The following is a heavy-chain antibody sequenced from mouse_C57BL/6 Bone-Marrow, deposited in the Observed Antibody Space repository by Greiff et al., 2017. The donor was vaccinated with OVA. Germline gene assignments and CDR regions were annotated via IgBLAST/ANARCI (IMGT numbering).Heavy chain of an antibody. Sequence: EVQLQQSGPVLVKPGPSVKISCKASGFTFTDYYMHWVKQSHGKSLEWIGLVYPYNGGTSYNQKFKGKATLTVDTSSSTAYMELNSLTSEDSAVYYCAGYYYGSSLNWYFDVWGTGTTVTVSS. D-gene: IGHD1-1*01. V-gene: IGHV1-36*01. CDR3: AGYYYGSSLNWYFDV. J-gene: IGHJ1*03. CDR2: VYPYNGGT. CDR1: GFTFTDYY.